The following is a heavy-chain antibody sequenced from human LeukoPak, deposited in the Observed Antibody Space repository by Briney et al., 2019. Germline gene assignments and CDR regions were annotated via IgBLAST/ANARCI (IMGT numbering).Heavy chain of an antibody. V-gene: IGHV3-23*01. CDR2: ITAIATST. Sequence: GGSLRLSYAASALNFRSYAMKGVRRAPGKGLEGGSAITAIATSTYYAPSFEARFTISRQTPKNPLNLQMNSLRDDDTAIYYCLGIDITLIKFIPLWGQGTLVTV. CDR1: ALNFRSYA. J-gene: IGHJ4*02. CDR3: LGIDITLIKFIPL. D-gene: IGHD3-22*01.